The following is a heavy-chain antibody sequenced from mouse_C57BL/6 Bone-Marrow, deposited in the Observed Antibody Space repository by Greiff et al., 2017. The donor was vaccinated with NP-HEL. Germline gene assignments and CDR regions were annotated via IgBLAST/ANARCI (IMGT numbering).Heavy chain of an antibody. CDR3: ARFYYYGSRYCYFDV. CDR1: GYTFTDYY. Sequence: EVQLQQSGPELVKPGASVKISCKASGYTFTDYYMNWVKQSHGKSLEWIGDINPNNGGTSYNQKFKGKATLTVDQSSSTAYMELRCLTSEDSAVYYFARFYYYGSRYCYFDVWGTGTTVTVSS. J-gene: IGHJ1*03. D-gene: IGHD1-1*01. V-gene: IGHV1-26*01. CDR2: INPNNGGT.